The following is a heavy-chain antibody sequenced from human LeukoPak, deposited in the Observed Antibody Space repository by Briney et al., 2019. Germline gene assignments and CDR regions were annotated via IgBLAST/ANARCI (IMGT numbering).Heavy chain of an antibody. CDR1: GGSIRSSSYY. CDR3: ARHPPYVPQPHAFDI. Sequence: SETLSLTGTVSGGSIRSSSYYWGWIRQPPGKGLEWIGSLYYSGSTYYNPSLKSRVTISVDSSKNQFSLKLSSVTAADTAVYYCARHPPYVPQPHAFDIWGQGTMVTVSS. J-gene: IGHJ3*02. V-gene: IGHV4-39*01. CDR2: LYYSGST. D-gene: IGHD3-16*01.